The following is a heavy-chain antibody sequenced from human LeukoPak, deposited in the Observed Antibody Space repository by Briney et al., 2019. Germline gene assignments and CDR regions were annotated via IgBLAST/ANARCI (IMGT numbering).Heavy chain of an antibody. CDR1: GDSVSSDSTA. D-gene: IGHD1-26*01. CDR3: ARDWYSGGYYRFDY. Sequence: SRTLSRSCAISGDSVSSDSTAWNWSRQSPSRGLEWLGRTYYRSKWSNDYAVSVTDRTTITPDTSKNQFSLHLNSVTPEDTAVYYCARDWYSGGYYRFDYWGLGIPVPVSS. J-gene: IGHJ4*01. CDR2: TYYRSKWSN. V-gene: IGHV6-1*01.